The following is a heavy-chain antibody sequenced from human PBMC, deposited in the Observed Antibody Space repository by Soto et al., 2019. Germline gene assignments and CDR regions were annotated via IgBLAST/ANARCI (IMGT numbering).Heavy chain of an antibody. CDR3: ARGGSLNWYFDL. CDR1: GFTFSSYW. V-gene: IGHV3-74*01. Sequence: EVQLVESGGGLVQPGGSLRLSCAASGFTFSSYWMHWVRQAPGKGLVWVSRINSDGSSTNYADSVKGRFTISRDNAKKTVSLRMNSLRAEEKAVYYCARGGSLNWYFDLCGRGTLVTVSS. D-gene: IGHD1-26*01. CDR2: INSDGSST. J-gene: IGHJ2*01.